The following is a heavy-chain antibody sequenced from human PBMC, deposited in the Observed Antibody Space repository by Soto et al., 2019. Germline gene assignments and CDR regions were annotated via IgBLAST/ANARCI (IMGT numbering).Heavy chain of an antibody. D-gene: IGHD5-18*01. V-gene: IGHV5-10-1*01. Sequence: GESLKISRKGSGYSFTSYWIGWVRQMPGKGLEWMGRIDPSDSYTNYSPSFQGHVTISADKSISTAYLQWSRLKASDTAMYYCASVDTAMVSCYYGMDVWGQGTMVTVSS. J-gene: IGHJ6*02. CDR3: ASVDTAMVSCYYGMDV. CDR2: IDPSDSYT. CDR1: GYSFTSYW.